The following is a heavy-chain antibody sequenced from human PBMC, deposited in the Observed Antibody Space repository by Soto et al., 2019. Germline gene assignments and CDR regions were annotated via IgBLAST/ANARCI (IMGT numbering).Heavy chain of an antibody. CDR2: IYWDDDE. D-gene: IGHD4-17*01. Sequence: QITLKESGPPLVKPTQTLTLTCTFSGFSLSTSGVGVGWIRQPPGKALEWLALIYWDDDERYSPSMKSRLTIXXDTSKTQVVLTMTNRDPVDTATYYWAHFTVTGGGHWGQGTLVTVSS. CDR1: GFSLSTSGVG. CDR3: AHFTVTGGGH. J-gene: IGHJ4*02. V-gene: IGHV2-5*02.